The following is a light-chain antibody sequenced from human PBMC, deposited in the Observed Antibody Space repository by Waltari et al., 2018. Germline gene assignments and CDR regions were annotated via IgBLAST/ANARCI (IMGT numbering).Light chain of an antibody. Sequence: ETVLTQSPVTLSLSPGEGATLSCKASQSVGSSLAWYQQKPGQAPRLLIYNASNRAAGIPARFSGRGSGTDFTLTISSLEPEDFAVYYCQQRSNWNTFGQGTKLVIK. CDR1: QSVGSS. J-gene: IGKJ2*01. V-gene: IGKV3-11*01. CDR3: QQRSNWNT. CDR2: NAS.